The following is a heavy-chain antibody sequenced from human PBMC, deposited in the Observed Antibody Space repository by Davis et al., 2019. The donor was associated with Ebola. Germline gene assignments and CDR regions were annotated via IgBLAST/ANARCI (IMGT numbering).Heavy chain of an antibody. CDR3: AASAGTVGKFDL. V-gene: IGHV1-58*02. D-gene: IGHD1-14*01. CDR2: IVVGSGNT. Sequence: AASVKVSCKASGFSFSSSGMQWVRQARGQRLEWIGGIVVGSGNTNYAQKFRERLTMTRDMSTSTAYMELRSLRFEDTAVYYCAASAGTVGKFDLWGQGTLVTVSS. J-gene: IGHJ4*02. CDR1: GFSFSSSG.